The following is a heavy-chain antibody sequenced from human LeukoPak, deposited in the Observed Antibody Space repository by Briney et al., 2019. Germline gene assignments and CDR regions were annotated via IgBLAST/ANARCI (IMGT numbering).Heavy chain of an antibody. CDR1: GGPISSYY. V-gene: IGHV4-59*01. J-gene: IGHJ4*02. CDR2: IYYSGST. Sequence: PSETLSLTCTVSGGPISSYYWSWIRQPPGQGLEWIGYIYYSGSTNYNPSLKSRVTISVDTSKNQFSLKLSSVTAADTAVYYCARSPDSSGYPEYWGQETLVTVSS. CDR3: ARSPDSSGYPEY. D-gene: IGHD3-22*01.